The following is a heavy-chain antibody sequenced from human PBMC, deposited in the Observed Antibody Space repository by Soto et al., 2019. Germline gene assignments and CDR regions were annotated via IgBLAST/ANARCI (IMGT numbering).Heavy chain of an antibody. V-gene: IGHV3-23*01. J-gene: IGHJ4*02. CDR1: GFTFRTYV. D-gene: IGHD3-22*01. CDR3: AKGSSASRPYYFDY. Sequence: EVQVLESGGGLVQPGGSLRLSCAASGFTFRTYVMSWVRQAPGKGLEWVSAIGGSGDSTYYADSVKGRFTISRDNSKNTLYLQTNSLRADDTAVYYCAKGSSASRPYYFDYWAQGTLVTVSS. CDR2: IGGSGDST.